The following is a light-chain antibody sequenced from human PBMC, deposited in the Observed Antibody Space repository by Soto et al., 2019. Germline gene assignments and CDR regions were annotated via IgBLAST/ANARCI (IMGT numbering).Light chain of an antibody. CDR3: QQYDNL. V-gene: IGKV1-33*01. CDR1: QDISND. J-gene: IGKJ3*01. CDR2: DAS. Sequence: DIQMTQSPSSLSASVGDRVTITCQASQDISNDLNWYQQKPGKAPKLLIYDASNLETGVPSRFTGSGSGTDFTFTISSLQPEDIATYYCQQYDNLFGPGTKVDIK.